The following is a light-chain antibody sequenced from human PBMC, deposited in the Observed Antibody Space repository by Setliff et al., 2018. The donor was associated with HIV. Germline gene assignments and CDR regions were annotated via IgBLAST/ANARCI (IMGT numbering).Light chain of an antibody. J-gene: IGLJ1*01. CDR1: ALSNEY. CDR2: KDI. CDR3: QSADSSGSYV. Sequence: ELTQPPSVSVSPGQTATITCSGDALSNEYAYWYQQKPGQAPVLVIYKDIDRPSGIPERVSGSKSGTTVTLTISGVQAEDEADYYCQSADSSGSYVFGTGTKVTVL. V-gene: IGLV3-25*03.